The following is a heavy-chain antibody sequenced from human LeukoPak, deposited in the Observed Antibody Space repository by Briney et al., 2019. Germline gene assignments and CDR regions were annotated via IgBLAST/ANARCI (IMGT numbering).Heavy chain of an antibody. Sequence: SETLSLTCTVSGGSVSSYYWNWIRQPPGKGLEWIGYIYYTGTTKYNPSLKNRVYISLDTSKNQFSLELNSVTAADTAVYYCARRGYLQKCFDPWGQGILVTVSS. D-gene: IGHD6-13*01. CDR1: GGSVSSYY. CDR3: ARRGYLQKCFDP. V-gene: IGHV4-59*08. CDR2: IYYTGTT. J-gene: IGHJ5*02.